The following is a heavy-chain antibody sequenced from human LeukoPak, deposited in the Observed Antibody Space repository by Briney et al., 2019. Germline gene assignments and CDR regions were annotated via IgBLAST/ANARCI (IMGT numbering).Heavy chain of an antibody. V-gene: IGHV3-7*01. J-gene: IGHJ5*02. CDR2: IKEDGSEK. Sequence: PGGSLRLSCVASGFTFGNFWMSWVRQAPGKGPEWVANIKEDGSEKYYVDSVRGRFTISGDNAKNSLYLQMNSLRAEDTGVYFCRPGHYDSYAWDQGTLVTVSS. D-gene: IGHD5-12*01. CDR1: GFTFGNFW. CDR3: RPGHYDSYA.